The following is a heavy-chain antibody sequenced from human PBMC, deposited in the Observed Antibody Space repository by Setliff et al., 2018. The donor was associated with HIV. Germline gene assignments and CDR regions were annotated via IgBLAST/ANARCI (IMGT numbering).Heavy chain of an antibody. CDR2: IFYSGSA. J-gene: IGHJ4*02. D-gene: IGHD3-22*01. CDR3: AGEDSSYHYFDS. V-gene: IGHV4-39*02. Sequence: SETLSLTCTVSGGSISSSNYYWGWIRQPPGKCREWIGSIFYSGSANYNPSLTSPVTISVDTSKNQFSLKLRSVTAADTAVYWCAGEDSSYHYFDSWGQGMLVTVSS. CDR1: GGSISSSNYY.